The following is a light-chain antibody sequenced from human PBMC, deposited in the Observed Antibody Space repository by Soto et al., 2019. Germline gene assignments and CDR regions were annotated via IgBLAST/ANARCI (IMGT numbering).Light chain of an antibody. Sequence: QSALTQPTSASGSPGQSVTISCTGTSSDVGGYESVSWYQHHPGNAPKLLIYEVTKRPSGVPHRFSGSKSGNTASLTVSGLQAEDEADYYCSSYTGINSLIFGGGTKVTVL. V-gene: IGLV2-8*01. J-gene: IGLJ2*01. CDR1: SSDVGGYES. CDR2: EVT. CDR3: SSYTGINSLI.